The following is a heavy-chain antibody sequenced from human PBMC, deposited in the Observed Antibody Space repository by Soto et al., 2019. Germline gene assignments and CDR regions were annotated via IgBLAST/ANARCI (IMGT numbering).Heavy chain of an antibody. CDR1: GYTFTGYY. J-gene: IGHJ6*02. CDR3: ARDSXRTYSSGWLYYYYGMDV. Sequence: ASVEVSCKASGYTFTGYYMHWVRQAPGQGLEWMGWINPNSGGTNYAQKFQGWVTMTRDTSISTAYMELSRLRSDDTAVYYCARDSXRTYSSGWLYYYYGMDVWGQGTTVTVSS. D-gene: IGHD6-19*01. V-gene: IGHV1-2*04. CDR2: INPNSGGT.